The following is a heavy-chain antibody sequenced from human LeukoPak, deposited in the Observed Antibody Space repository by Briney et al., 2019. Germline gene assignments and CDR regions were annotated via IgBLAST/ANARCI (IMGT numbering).Heavy chain of an antibody. V-gene: IGHV3-33*01. CDR2: IWYDGSNT. J-gene: IGHJ4*02. CDR1: GFTFRSYG. D-gene: IGHD6-13*01. Sequence: TGGSLRLSCAASGFTFRSYGMHWVRQAPGKGLEWVAFIWYDGSNTYYADSVKGRFTVSRDNSKNTLYLQMNSLRAEDTAVYYCARIGAGSSRDYWGQGTLVTVSS. CDR3: ARIGAGSSRDY.